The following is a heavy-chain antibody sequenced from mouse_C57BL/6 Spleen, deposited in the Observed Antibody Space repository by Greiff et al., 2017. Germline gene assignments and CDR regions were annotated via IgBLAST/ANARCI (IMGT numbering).Heavy chain of an antibody. D-gene: IGHD3-2*02. CDR2: IWRGGST. CDR1: GFSLTSYG. Sequence: QVQLQQSGPGLVQPSQSLSITCTVSGFSLTSYGVHWVRQSPGQGLEWLGVIWRGGSTDYNAAFISRLSISKDNSKSQVFFKMNSLQADDTAIYYCARDSSGRVDYWGQGTTLTVSS. V-gene: IGHV2-2*01. CDR3: ARDSSGRVDY. J-gene: IGHJ2*01.